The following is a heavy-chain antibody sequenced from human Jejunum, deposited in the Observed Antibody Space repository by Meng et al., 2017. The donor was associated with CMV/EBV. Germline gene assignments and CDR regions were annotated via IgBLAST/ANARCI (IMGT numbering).Heavy chain of an antibody. CDR2: VSKSGTN. CDR1: GDSMSSSTYY. J-gene: IGHJ4*02. CDR3: ARVRYSSTSEMDY. Sequence: CGDSMSSSTYYWGWIRQTQGKGLEWIGSVSKSGTNYSNPSLRGRVAMSIDTSKQQFSLNLASLTAADTAVYFCARVRYSSTSEMDYWGQGTLVTVSS. V-gene: IGHV4-39*07. D-gene: IGHD6-6*01.